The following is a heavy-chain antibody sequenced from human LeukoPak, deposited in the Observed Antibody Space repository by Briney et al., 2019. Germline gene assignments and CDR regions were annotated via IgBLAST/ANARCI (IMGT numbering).Heavy chain of an antibody. CDR2: INPASGVT. CDR1: GYSFATKY. V-gene: IGHV1-2*02. Sequence: ASVKVSCKASGYSFATKYMDWVRQAHGQGLEWMGWINPASGVTHYAQKFQGRVTMSRDTSITTVYMELTGLISDDTAMYYCARSRWELDADYWGQGTLVTVSS. CDR3: ARSRWELDADY. D-gene: IGHD1-26*01. J-gene: IGHJ4*02.